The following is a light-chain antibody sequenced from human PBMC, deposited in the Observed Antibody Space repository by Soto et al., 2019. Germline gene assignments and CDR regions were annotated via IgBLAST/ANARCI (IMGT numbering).Light chain of an antibody. J-gene: IGLJ2*01. CDR2: EVS. CDR3: SSYAGNNRGV. Sequence: QSALTQPPSAAGSPGQSVTISCTGTSSDVGVYNFVSWYQHHPGKAPKLMIYEVSKRPSGVPDRFSGSKSGNTASLTVSGLQAEDEADYYCSSYAGNNRGVFGGGTKLTVL. CDR1: SSDVGVYNF. V-gene: IGLV2-8*01.